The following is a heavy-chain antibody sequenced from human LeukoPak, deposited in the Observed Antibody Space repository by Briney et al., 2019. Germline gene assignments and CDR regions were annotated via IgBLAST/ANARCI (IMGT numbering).Heavy chain of an antibody. CDR2: IYYSGST. V-gene: IGHV4-31*03. CDR1: GGSISSGGYY. J-gene: IGHJ4*02. D-gene: IGHD5-18*01. CDR3: ARCYTAMATD. Sequence: SDTLSLTCTLSGGSISSGGYYCSWIRQHPRNGVEWNGDIYYSGSTYYNPSLKIRVTISVDTAINQFSLKLSSVTAADTAVYYCARCYTAMATDWGQGTLVTVSS.